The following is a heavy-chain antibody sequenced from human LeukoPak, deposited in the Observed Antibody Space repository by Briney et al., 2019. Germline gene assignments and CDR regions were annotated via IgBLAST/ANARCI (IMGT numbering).Heavy chain of an antibody. Sequence: GESLKISCKGSGYTFSSYWIGWVRQMPGKGLEWMGIIYPGDSDTRYSPSLQGQVTISVDTSISTAYMELSRLRSDDTAVYYCARIGEVGYYDSSGRGDAFDIWGQGTMVTVSS. CDR3: ARIGEVGYYDSSGRGDAFDI. D-gene: IGHD3-22*01. J-gene: IGHJ3*02. V-gene: IGHV5-51*01. CDR2: IYPGDSDT. CDR1: GYTFSSYW.